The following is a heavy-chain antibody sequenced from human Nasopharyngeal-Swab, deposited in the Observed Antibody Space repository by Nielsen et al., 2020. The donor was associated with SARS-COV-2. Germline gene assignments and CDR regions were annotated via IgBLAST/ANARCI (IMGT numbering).Heavy chain of an antibody. J-gene: IGHJ4*02. V-gene: IGHV4-39*01. D-gene: IGHD3-16*01. Sequence: SETLSLTCTVSGGSVSSGSYYWGWVRQPPGRGLEWVGNIYYSGSTYYNPSLKSRVTISVDTSKNQFSLKLGSLTAADTALYYCARLAHWGYYFDYWGQGTLVTVPS. CDR2: IYYSGST. CDR1: GGSVSSGSYY. CDR3: ARLAHWGYYFDY.